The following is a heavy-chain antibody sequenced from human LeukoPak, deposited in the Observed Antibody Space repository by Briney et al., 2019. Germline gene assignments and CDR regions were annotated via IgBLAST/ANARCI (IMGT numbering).Heavy chain of an antibody. J-gene: IGHJ4*02. CDR3: ARGGEHAIDY. CDR1: GGSISSSSYY. D-gene: IGHD3-10*01. CDR2: IYYSGST. Sequence: SETLSLTCTVSGGSISSSSYYWGWIRQPPGKGLEWIGSIYYSGSTYYNPSLKSRVTISVDTSKNQFSLKLSSVTAADTAVYYCARGGEHAIDYWGQGTLVTVYS. V-gene: IGHV4-39*07.